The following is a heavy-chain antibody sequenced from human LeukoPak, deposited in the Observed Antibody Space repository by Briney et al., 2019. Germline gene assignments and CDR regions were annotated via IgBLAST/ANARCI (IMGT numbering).Heavy chain of an antibody. Sequence: GGSLRLSCAASGFTVSSNYMSWVRQAPGKGLEWVSVIYSGGSTYYADSVKGRFTISRDNSKNTLYLQMNSLRAEDTAVYYCARDRRSNYYDSSGYYDYWGQGTLVTVSS. D-gene: IGHD3-22*01. CDR2: IYSGGST. CDR3: ARDRRSNYYDSSGYYDY. CDR1: GFTVSSNY. V-gene: IGHV3-53*01. J-gene: IGHJ4*02.